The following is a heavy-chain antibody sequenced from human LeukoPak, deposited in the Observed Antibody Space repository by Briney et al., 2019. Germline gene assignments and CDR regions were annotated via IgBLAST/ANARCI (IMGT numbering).Heavy chain of an antibody. CDR3: ARGGSRRYFDY. V-gene: IGHV3-23*01. CDR2: ISSSGGST. J-gene: IGHJ4*02. CDR1: GFTFSNYA. Sequence: GGSLRLSCAASGFTFSNYAMSWVRQAPGKGLEWVSVISSSGGSTYYADAVKGRFTISRDNSKNTLYLQMNSLKVEDTAVYYCARGGSRRYFDYWGQGTLVTVSS. D-gene: IGHD2-15*01.